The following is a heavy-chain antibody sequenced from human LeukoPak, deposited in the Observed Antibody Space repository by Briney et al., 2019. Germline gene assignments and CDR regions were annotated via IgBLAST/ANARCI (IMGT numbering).Heavy chain of an antibody. CDR3: ARAPTDDYGDYSFDY. V-gene: IGHV3-48*04. Sequence: GGSLRLSCAASGFSFSSHSMNRVRQAPGKGLEWVSYISSSISTIYYADSVKGRFTISRDNAKNSLYLQMNSLRAEDTAVYYCARAPTDDYGDYSFDYWGQGTLVTVSS. D-gene: IGHD4-17*01. CDR1: GFSFSSHS. CDR2: ISSSISTI. J-gene: IGHJ4*02.